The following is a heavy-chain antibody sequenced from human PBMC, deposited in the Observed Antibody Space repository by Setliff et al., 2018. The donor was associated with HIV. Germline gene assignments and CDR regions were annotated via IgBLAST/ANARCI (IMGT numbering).Heavy chain of an antibody. CDR3: ARHSGGDQLLREFDY. CDR1: GGSFSGFY. D-gene: IGHD2-2*01. J-gene: IGHJ4*02. CDR2: IYYSGTT. V-gene: IGHV4-59*01. Sequence: SETLSLTCAVYGGSFSGFYWSWIRQPPGKGLEWIGYIYYSGTTNYNPSLKSRVTISVDTSKNQFSLKLSSVTAADTAIFYCARHSGGDQLLREFDYWGQGTLVTVSS.